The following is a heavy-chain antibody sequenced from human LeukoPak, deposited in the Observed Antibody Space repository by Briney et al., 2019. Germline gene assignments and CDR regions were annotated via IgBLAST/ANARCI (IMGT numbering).Heavy chain of an antibody. Sequence: GGSLRLSCAASGFTFDDYAMHWVRQAPGKGLEWVSGISWNSGSIGYADSVKGRFTISRDNAKNSLYLQMNSLRAEDTAVYYCANLIAVTDAFDIWGQGTMVTVSS. CDR3: ANLIAVTDAFDI. CDR2: ISWNSGSI. V-gene: IGHV3-9*01. J-gene: IGHJ3*02. D-gene: IGHD2-15*01. CDR1: GFTFDDYA.